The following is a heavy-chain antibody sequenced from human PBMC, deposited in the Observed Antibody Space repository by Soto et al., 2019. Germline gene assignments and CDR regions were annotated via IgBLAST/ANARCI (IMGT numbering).Heavy chain of an antibody. CDR3: ARDPPYSSGRFDI. Sequence: ASVKVPCKVPGHTFTSSGISWVRQAPGQGLEWMGWISAYNGNTNYAQKLQGRVTMTTDTSTSTASIELRSLRSDDTAVYYCARDPPYSSGRFDIWGQGTMVTVSS. CDR1: GHTFTSSG. CDR2: ISAYNGNT. D-gene: IGHD6-19*01. J-gene: IGHJ3*02. V-gene: IGHV1-18*01.